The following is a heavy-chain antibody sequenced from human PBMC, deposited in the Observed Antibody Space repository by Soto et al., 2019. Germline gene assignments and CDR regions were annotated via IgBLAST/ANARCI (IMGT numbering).Heavy chain of an antibody. V-gene: IGHV3-23*01. CDR2: ISGSGIST. CDR3: AKGGLIRSARDDYFDY. CDR1: GFTFRSYA. D-gene: IGHD6-6*01. Sequence: PGGSLRLSCAASGFTFRSYAMSWVRQAPGKGLEWVSGISGSGISTHYADSVKGRFTVSRDNSKNTLYLQMNSLRAEDTAVYNCAKGGLIRSARDDYFDYWGQGTLVTVSS. J-gene: IGHJ4*02.